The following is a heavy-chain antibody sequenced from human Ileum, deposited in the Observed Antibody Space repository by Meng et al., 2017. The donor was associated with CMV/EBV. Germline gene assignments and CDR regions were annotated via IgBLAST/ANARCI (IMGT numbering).Heavy chain of an antibody. CDR3: ARGPGGFGDFNFDY. Sequence: QVQLQESGPGLVKPSDTLSLTCTVSGDSITSFYWSWNRQPAGKALEWIGRIYHGGSTNYNPSLKSRVTLSVDTSKNQFSMRLTSVTAADTAVYYCARGPGGFGDFNFDYWGQGTLVTVSS. CDR2: IYHGGST. D-gene: IGHD3-16*01. CDR1: GDSITSFY. V-gene: IGHV4-4*07. J-gene: IGHJ4*02.